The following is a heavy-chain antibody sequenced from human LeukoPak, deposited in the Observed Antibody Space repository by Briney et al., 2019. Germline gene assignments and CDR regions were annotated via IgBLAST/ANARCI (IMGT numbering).Heavy chain of an antibody. CDR2: ISYDGSNK. CDR1: GFTFSSYA. D-gene: IGHD6-19*01. J-gene: IGHJ3*02. V-gene: IGHV3-30-3*01. CDR3: ARTQQYSSGWYPGAFDI. Sequence: GGSLRLSCAASGFTFSSYAMHWVRKAPGKGLEGVAVISYDGSNKYYADSVKGRFTISRDNSKNTLYLQMNSLRAEDTAVYYCARTQQYSSGWYPGAFDIWGQGTMVTVSS.